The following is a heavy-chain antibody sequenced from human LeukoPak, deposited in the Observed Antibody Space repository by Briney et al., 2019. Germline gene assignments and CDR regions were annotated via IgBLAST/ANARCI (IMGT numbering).Heavy chain of an antibody. Sequence: PSETLSLTCTVSGGSVTRYYWSWIRQPPGKGLEWVGYIYHSGSTFYNPSLKSRVTISIDTSKNQFSLKLSSVTAADTAVYYCARSLQYSSNWYWFDPWGQGTLVTVSS. CDR2: IYHSGST. V-gene: IGHV4-59*02. CDR1: GGSVTRYY. J-gene: IGHJ5*02. CDR3: ARSLQYSSNWYWFDP. D-gene: IGHD6-13*01.